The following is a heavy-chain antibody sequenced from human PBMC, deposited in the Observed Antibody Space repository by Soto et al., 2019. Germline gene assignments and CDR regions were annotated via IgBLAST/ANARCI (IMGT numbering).Heavy chain of an antibody. CDR2: IVVGSGNT. Sequence: GASVKVSCKASGFTFTSSAMQWVRQARGQRLEWIGWIVVGSGNTNYAQKFQERVTITRDMSTSTAYMELSSLRSEDTAVYYCAAKIRGYGVGDFDYWGQGTLVTVSS. J-gene: IGHJ4*02. CDR1: GFTFTSSA. V-gene: IGHV1-58*02. CDR3: AAKIRGYGVGDFDY. D-gene: IGHD6-25*01.